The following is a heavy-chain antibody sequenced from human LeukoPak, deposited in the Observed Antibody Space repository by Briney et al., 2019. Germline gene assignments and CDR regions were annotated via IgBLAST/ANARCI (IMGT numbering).Heavy chain of an antibody. D-gene: IGHD3-3*01. CDR3: ATGGDFWSPFYYFDY. CDR1: GFTFSSYA. V-gene: IGHV3-23*01. Sequence: GGSLRLSCAASGFTFSSYAMSWVRQAPGKGLEWVSAISGSGGSTYYADSVKGRFTISRDNSKNTLYLQMNSLRAEDTAVYYCATGGDFWSPFYYFDYWGQGTLVTVSS. CDR2: ISGSGGST. J-gene: IGHJ4*02.